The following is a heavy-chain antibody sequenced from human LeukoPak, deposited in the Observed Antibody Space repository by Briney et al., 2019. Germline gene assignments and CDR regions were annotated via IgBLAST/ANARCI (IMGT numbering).Heavy chain of an antibody. Sequence: SETLSLTCAVSGGSISSGSYYWSWIRQPAGKGLEWIGRLHTSGTTKYNPSLKSRVTISGDTSKNQFSLKLSSVTVADTAVYFCARGIGISAGYYFYYMDVWGKGTPVTVSS. CDR3: ARGIGISAGYYFYYMDV. J-gene: IGHJ6*03. CDR2: LHTSGTT. CDR1: GGSISSGSYY. V-gene: IGHV4-61*02.